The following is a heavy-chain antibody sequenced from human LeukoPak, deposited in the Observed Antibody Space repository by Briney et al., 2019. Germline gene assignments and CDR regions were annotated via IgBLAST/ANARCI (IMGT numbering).Heavy chain of an antibody. CDR1: GFTFSSYS. Sequence: GGSLRLSCAASGFTFSSYSMNWVRQAPGKGLEGVSSISSSSSYIYYADSVKGRFTISRDNAKNSLYLQMNSLRAEDTAVYYCARGYYDSSGYLFIDYWGQGTLVTVSS. V-gene: IGHV3-21*01. D-gene: IGHD3-22*01. J-gene: IGHJ4*02. CDR3: ARGYYDSSGYLFIDY. CDR2: ISSSSSYI.